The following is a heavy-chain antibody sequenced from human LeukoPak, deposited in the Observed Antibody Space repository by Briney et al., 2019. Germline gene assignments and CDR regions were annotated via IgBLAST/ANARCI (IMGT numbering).Heavy chain of an antibody. J-gene: IGHJ4*02. V-gene: IGHV3-30*02. CDR3: ATDRGYYTSGSYYLDY. CDR1: GFTFSSYG. CDR2: IRYDGSNK. D-gene: IGHD3-10*01. Sequence: PGGSLRLSCAASGFTFSSYGMHWVRQAPGKGLEWVAFIRYDGSNKYYGDSVKGRFTIPRDNSKNTLYLQMNSLRAEDTAVYYCATDRGYYTSGSYYLDYWGQGTLVTVSS.